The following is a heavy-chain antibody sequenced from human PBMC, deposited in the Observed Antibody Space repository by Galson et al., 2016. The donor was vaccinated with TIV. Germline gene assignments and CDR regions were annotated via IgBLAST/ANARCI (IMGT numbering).Heavy chain of an antibody. CDR3: AREMDRAYGPTDF. J-gene: IGHJ6*01. CDR2: VNGDGTIT. V-gene: IGHV3-11*01. D-gene: IGHD1-14*01. CDR1: GFTFSVSY. Sequence: SLRLSCAASGFTFSVSYMSWIRQSPGKGLEWVSYVNGDGTITYYTDSVKGRFTVSRDNTKNLLFLQMNSLGAEDTAIYYCAREMDRAYGPTDFWG.